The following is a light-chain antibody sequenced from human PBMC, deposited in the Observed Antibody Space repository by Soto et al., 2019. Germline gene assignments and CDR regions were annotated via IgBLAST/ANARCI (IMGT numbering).Light chain of an antibody. V-gene: IGKV3-15*01. Sequence: EIMVSQSPATLSVSPGERASLSGRASQNVSSNLAWYQQKPGQAPRLLIYGASTRATGIPARFSGSGSGTEFTLTISSLQSEDFAAYYCQQSYNWPRTFGQGTRLEI. J-gene: IGKJ5*01. CDR3: QQSYNWPRT. CDR2: GAS. CDR1: QNVSSN.